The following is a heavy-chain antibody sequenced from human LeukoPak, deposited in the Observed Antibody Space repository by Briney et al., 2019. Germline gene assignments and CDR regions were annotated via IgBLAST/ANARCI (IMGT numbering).Heavy chain of an antibody. D-gene: IGHD3-3*01. Sequence: GGSLTLSCTTSGFTFSNYWMYWVRQAPGKGLMWVSRIKSDGTGITYTDSVEGRFTISRDNAKNTLYLQMDSLRDEDTAVYYCVRGQTIDYWGQGTLVTVSS. CDR3: VRGQTIDY. CDR2: IKSDGTGI. V-gene: IGHV3-74*01. CDR1: GFTFSNYW. J-gene: IGHJ4*02.